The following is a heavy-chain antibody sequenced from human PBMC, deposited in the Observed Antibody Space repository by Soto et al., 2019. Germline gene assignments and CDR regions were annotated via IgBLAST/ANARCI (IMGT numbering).Heavy chain of an antibody. V-gene: IGHV1-8*01. J-gene: IGHJ4*02. CDR3: ATPTPLRGAMITNINFDF. CDR2: MNPNSGNT. CDR1: GYTFTSYD. Sequence: ASVKVSCKASGYTFTSYDINWVRQASGQGLEWMGWMNPNSGNTGYAQKFQGRVTMTRDTSKSTAYMELSSLRSEDTAVYYCATPTPLRGAMITNINFDFWGQGTPVTVSS. D-gene: IGHD3-10*01.